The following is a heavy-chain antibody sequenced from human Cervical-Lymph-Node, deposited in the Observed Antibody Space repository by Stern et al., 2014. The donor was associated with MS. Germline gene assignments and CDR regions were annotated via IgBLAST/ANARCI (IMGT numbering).Heavy chain of an antibody. CDR3: AVQLVGSMTSDLFGYFARDV. CDR2: INPNSGDT. V-gene: IGHV1-2*06. J-gene: IGHJ6*02. D-gene: IGHD2/OR15-2a*01. CDR1: GNTFSGYY. Sequence: QVQLVQSGAEVKKPGASVKVSCKASGNTFSGYYMHWVRQAPGQGLEWMGRINPNSGDTNYAQKFQDRVLMTRDTSINPAYMELNRLKSDDTAVYYCAVQLVGSMTSDLFGYFARDVGGQGTTGTVSS.